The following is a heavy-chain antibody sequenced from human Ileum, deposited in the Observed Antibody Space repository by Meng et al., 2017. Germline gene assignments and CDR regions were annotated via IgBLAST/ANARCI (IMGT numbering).Heavy chain of an antibody. V-gene: IGHV3-11*01. CDR3: GRGHWGLDY. CDR1: GFTFTDHY. D-gene: IGHD7-27*01. J-gene: IGHJ4*02. CDR2: IHKSGTIK. Sequence: LVESGGGLVETGGSLELSCGVYGFTFTDHYMTWIRQAPGKGLEWVAFIHKSGTIKEYAASVKGRFNISRDDAKNTLYLQMDSLKVEDTAMYYCGRGHWGLDYWGQGTLVTVSS.